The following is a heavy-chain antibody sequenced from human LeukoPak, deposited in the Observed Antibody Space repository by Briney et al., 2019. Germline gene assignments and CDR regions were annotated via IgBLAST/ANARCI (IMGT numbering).Heavy chain of an antibody. V-gene: IGHV3-69-1*01. Sequence: GGSLRLSCAASGFTFSDFYMTWIRQAPGKGLEWVSYITSAGSTYYADSVKGRFTISRDNAKNSLYLQMNSLRAEDTAVYYCARGGGIVGATRNWGQGTLVTVSS. CDR1: GFTFSDFY. D-gene: IGHD1-26*01. CDR3: ARGGGIVGATRN. CDR2: ITSAGST. J-gene: IGHJ4*02.